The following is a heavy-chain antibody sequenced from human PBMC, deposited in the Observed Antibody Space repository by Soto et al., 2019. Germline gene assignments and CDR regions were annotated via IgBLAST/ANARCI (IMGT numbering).Heavy chain of an antibody. J-gene: IGHJ6*02. V-gene: IGHV1-69*02. Sequence: QVQLVQSGAEVKKPGSSVKVSCKASGGTFSSYTISWVRQAPGQGLEWMGRIIPILGIANYAQKFQGRVTITADKSTSTAYIELSSLRSEDTAVYYCARNMYISGPYGMDVWGQGTTVTVSS. D-gene: IGHD6-19*01. CDR2: IIPILGIA. CDR1: GGTFSSYT. CDR3: ARNMYISGPYGMDV.